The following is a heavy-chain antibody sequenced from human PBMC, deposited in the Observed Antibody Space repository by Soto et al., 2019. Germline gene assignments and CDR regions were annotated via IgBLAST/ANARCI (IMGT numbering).Heavy chain of an antibody. Sequence: QVQLVQSGGEVKKPGASVKVSCKASGYTFSNFGISWLRQAPGQGLEWMGWITAFNSNTRYAQTFQGRVTMTTDTSTKTAYMELRSLTSDDTAVYYCARDRTLVGAVRALDFWGQGTQVTVSS. V-gene: IGHV1-18*01. CDR1: GYTFSNFG. CDR2: ITAFNSNT. D-gene: IGHD3-10*02. CDR3: ARDRTLVGAVRALDF. J-gene: IGHJ4*02.